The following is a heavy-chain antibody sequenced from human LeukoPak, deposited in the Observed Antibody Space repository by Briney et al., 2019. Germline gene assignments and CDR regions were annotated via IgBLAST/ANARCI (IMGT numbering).Heavy chain of an antibody. V-gene: IGHV4-61*01. Sequence: SETLSLTCSVSGGSVNSDSYYWSWIRQPPGKALEWIGYIYYSGSTNYSPSLKSRVTISVDTSKNQFSLKLNSLTAADTAVYYCARVAGTGTPTFDIWGQGTMVTVSS. CDR1: GGSVNSDSYY. D-gene: IGHD1-1*01. CDR3: ARVAGTGTPTFDI. CDR2: IYYSGST. J-gene: IGHJ3*02.